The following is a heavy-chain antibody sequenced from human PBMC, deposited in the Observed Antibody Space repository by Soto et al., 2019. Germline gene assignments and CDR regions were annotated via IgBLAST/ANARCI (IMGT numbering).Heavy chain of an antibody. CDR1: GGSISSGGYY. Sequence: SETLSLTCTVSGGSISSGGYYWSWIRQHPGKGLEWIGYIYYSGSTYYNPSLKSRVTISVDTSKNQFSLKLSSVTAADTAVYYCARDRPQIGPDSSSWYLGNYNYYYYGMDVWGQGTTVTVSS. J-gene: IGHJ6*02. D-gene: IGHD6-13*01. CDR2: IYYSGST. CDR3: ARDRPQIGPDSSSWYLGNYNYYYYGMDV. V-gene: IGHV4-31*03.